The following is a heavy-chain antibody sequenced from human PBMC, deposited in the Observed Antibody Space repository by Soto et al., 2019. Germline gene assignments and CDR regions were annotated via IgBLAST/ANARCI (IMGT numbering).Heavy chain of an antibody. CDR2: INHSGST. V-gene: IGHV4-34*01. Sequence: PSETLSLTCAVYGGSFSGYYGSWIRQPPGKGLEWIGEINHSGSTNYNPSLKSRVTISVDTSKNQFSLKLSSVTAADTAVYYCARGGEEQQLMLDYWGQGTLVTVPQ. CDR3: ARGGEEQQLMLDY. J-gene: IGHJ4*02. D-gene: IGHD6-13*01. CDR1: GGSFSGYY.